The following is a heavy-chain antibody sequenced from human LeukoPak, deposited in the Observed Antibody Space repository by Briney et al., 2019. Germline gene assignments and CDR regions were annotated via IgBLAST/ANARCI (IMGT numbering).Heavy chain of an antibody. V-gene: IGHV4-59*01. CDR3: ARAGGRVNYFDN. Sequence: SETLSLTCTVSGGSISSYYWNWIRQPPGKGLEWIGYIYYSGSTNYSPSLKSRVTISVDTSKKQFSLNLTSVTAADTAMYYCARAGGRVNYFDNWGPGTLVTVSS. D-gene: IGHD1-26*01. CDR1: GGSISSYY. CDR2: IYYSGST. J-gene: IGHJ4*02.